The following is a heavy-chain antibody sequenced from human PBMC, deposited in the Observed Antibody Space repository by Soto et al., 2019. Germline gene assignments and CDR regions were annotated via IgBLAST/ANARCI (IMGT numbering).Heavy chain of an antibody. V-gene: IGHV3-48*03. Sequence: GGSLRLSCAASGFTFSSYEMNWVRQAPGKGLEWVSYISSSGSTMYYADSVKGRFTISRDNAKNSLYLQMNSLRAEDTAVYYCARDRRGITIFGVVTNYGMDVWGQGTTVTVSS. D-gene: IGHD3-3*01. CDR3: ARDRRGITIFGVVTNYGMDV. CDR2: ISSSGSTM. J-gene: IGHJ6*02. CDR1: GFTFSSYE.